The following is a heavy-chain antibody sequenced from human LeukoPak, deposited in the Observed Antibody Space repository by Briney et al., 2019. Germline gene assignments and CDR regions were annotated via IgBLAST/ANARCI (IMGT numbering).Heavy chain of an antibody. J-gene: IGHJ4*02. V-gene: IGHV4-59*08. CDR3: ARFHRSRYFDY. Sequence: SETLSLTCTVSGGSISSYYWSWIRQPPGKGLEWIGYIYYSGSTNHNPSLKSRVTISVDTSKNQFSLKLSSVTAADTAVYYCARFHRSRYFDYWDQGTLVTVSS. CDR2: IYYSGST. CDR1: GGSISSYY. D-gene: IGHD2-2*01.